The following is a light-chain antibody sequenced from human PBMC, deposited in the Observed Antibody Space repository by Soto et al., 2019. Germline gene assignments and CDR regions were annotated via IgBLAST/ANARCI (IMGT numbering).Light chain of an antibody. J-gene: IGKJ1*01. CDR1: QSISNY. CDR2: AAS. Sequence: DIQMTQSPSSLSASVGDRVTITCRASQSISNYLNWYQQKPGKAPNLLIYAASSLQSGVPSRFSGRGSGTDFTLTISSLQPEDFAVYYCQHYDWSLTWTFGPGTKVEVK. V-gene: IGKV1-39*01. CDR3: QHYDWSLTWT.